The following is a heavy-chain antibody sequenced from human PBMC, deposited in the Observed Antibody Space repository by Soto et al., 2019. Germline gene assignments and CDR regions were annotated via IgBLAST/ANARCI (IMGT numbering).Heavy chain of an antibody. Sequence: QIQLVQFGGEVARPGASVTVSCEASGYIFTTYGLSWVRQTPAHRLEWMGWISADSGYTQYAQFFQGRVTMTRDTSRNTGYMTWRDLTSDDTGIYYCARDRPPGSLYGMDAWGQGTAVTVSS. CDR1: GYIFTTYG. CDR2: ISADSGYT. V-gene: IGHV1-18*01. CDR3: ARDRPPGSLYGMDA. J-gene: IGHJ6*02.